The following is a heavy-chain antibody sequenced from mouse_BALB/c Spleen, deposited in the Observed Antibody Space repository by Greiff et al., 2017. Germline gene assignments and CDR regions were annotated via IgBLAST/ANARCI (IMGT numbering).Heavy chain of an antibody. Sequence: VQLKESGPGLVKPGASVKISCKASGYTFTDYNMHWVKQSHGKSLEWIGYIYPYNGGTGYNQKFKSKATLTVDNSSSTAYMELRSLTSEDSAVYYWARETRKYGNYDAMDYWGQGTSVTVSS. CDR1: GYTFTDYN. CDR2: IYPYNGGT. CDR3: ARETRKYGNYDAMDY. J-gene: IGHJ4*01. D-gene: IGHD2-10*02. V-gene: IGHV1S29*02.